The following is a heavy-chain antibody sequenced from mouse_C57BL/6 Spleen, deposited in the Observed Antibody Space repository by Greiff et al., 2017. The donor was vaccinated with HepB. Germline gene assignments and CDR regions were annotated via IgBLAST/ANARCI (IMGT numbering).Heavy chain of an antibody. CDR3: ANALLSSFAY. V-gene: IGHV5-17*01. CDR1: GFTFSDYG. CDR2: ISSGSSTI. Sequence: VKLMESGGGLVKPGGSLKLSCAASGFTFSDYGMHWVRQAPEKGLEWVAYISSGSSTIYYADTVKGRFTISRDNAKNTLFLQMTSLRSEDTAMYYCANALLSSFAYWGQGTLVTVSA. D-gene: IGHD2-10*01. J-gene: IGHJ3*01.